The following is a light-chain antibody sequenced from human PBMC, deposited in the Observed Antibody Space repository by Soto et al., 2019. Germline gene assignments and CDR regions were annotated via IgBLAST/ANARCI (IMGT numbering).Light chain of an antibody. V-gene: IGKV3-20*01. CDR2: DAS. J-gene: IGKJ1*01. CDR3: QQYGSSPGT. Sequence: EIVLTQSPGTLSLSPGERATLSCRASQSVSSSYLAWYQQKLGQAPRLLIYDASSRATGIPDRFSGSGSGTDFSLTISRLEPEDFAVYYCQQYGSSPGTFGQGTKVEI. CDR1: QSVSSSY.